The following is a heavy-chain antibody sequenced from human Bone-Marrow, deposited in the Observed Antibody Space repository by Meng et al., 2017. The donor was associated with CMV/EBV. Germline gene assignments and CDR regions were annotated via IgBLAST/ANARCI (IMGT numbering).Heavy chain of an antibody. V-gene: IGHV3-23*01. Sequence: ETLSLTCAASGFTFSSYAMSWVRQAPGKGLEWVSAISGSGGSTYYADSVKGRFTISRDNSKNTLYLQMNSLRAEDTAVYYCAKERGYSNPYFDYWGQGTLVTVSS. CDR1: GFTFSSYA. CDR2: ISGSGGST. D-gene: IGHD4-11*01. J-gene: IGHJ4*02. CDR3: AKERGYSNPYFDY.